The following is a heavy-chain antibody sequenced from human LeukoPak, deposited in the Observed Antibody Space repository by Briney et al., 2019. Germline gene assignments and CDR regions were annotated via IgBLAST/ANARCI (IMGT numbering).Heavy chain of an antibody. CDR3: ARDVRYFDYMDV. CDR1: GFTFDDYA. J-gene: IGHJ6*03. D-gene: IGHD3-9*01. Sequence: GRSLRLSCAASGFTFDDYAMHWVRQAPGKGLEWVSGISWNSGSIGYADSVKGRFTISRDNAKNSLYLQMNSLRAEDTAVYYCARDVRYFDYMDVWGKGTTVTVSS. CDR2: ISWNSGSI. V-gene: IGHV3-9*01.